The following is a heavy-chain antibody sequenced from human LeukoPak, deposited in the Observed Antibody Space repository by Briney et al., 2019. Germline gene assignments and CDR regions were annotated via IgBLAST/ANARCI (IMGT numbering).Heavy chain of an antibody. J-gene: IGHJ3*02. Sequence: PSETLSLTCTVSGGSISSYYWSWIRQPPGKGLEWIGYIYYSGSTNYNPSLKSRVTISVDTSKNQFSLKLSSVTAADTAVYYCARSGCSYGYAFDIWGQGTMVTVSS. CDR2: IYYSGST. V-gene: IGHV4-59*08. D-gene: IGHD5-18*01. CDR3: ARSGCSYGYAFDI. CDR1: GGSISSYY.